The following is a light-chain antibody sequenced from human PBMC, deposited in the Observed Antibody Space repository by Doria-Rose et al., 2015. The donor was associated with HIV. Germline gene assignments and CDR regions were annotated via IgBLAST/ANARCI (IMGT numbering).Light chain of an antibody. CDR1: QSISNW. CDR3: QHFDKYFSWT. J-gene: IGKJ1*01. CDR2: KAS. Sequence: DIQLTQSPSTLSASVGDRVIITCRASQSISNWLAWYQQKPVQAPKLLIYKASTLQSAAPSRFRGSGSGTEFTLTINSLQPDDFATYYCQHFDKYFSWTFGHGTKVDIK. V-gene: IGKV1-5*03.